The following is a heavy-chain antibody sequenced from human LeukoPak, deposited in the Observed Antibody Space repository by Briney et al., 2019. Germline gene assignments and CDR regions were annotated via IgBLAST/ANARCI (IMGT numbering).Heavy chain of an antibody. D-gene: IGHD2-2*01. V-gene: IGHV4-59*01. J-gene: IGHJ6*03. CDR2: ISDSGST. Sequence: SETLSLTCTVSGGSISSYYWSWIRQPPGKGLEWIGFISDSGSTYYNPSLKSRVTMSVDTSKKQFSLNLSSVTAADTAVYYCAREEGDIVVVPAGASYYYYMDVWGKGTTVTISS. CDR3: AREEGDIVVVPAGASYYYYMDV. CDR1: GGSISSYY.